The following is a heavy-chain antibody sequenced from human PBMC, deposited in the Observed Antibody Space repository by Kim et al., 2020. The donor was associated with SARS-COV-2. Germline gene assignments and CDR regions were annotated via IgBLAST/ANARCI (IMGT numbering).Heavy chain of an antibody. D-gene: IGHD3-3*01. V-gene: IGHV7-4-1*01. CDR3: ARGEATTVFGEVITYNWFDP. Sequence: ASVKVSCKASGYTFTSYAMNWVRQAPGQGLEWMGWINTNTGNPTYAQGFTGRFVFSLDTSVSTAYLQIYSLKAEDTAVYYCARGEATTVFGEVITYNWFDPWGQGTLVTVSS. CDR2: INTNTGNP. J-gene: IGHJ5*02. CDR1: GYTFTSYA.